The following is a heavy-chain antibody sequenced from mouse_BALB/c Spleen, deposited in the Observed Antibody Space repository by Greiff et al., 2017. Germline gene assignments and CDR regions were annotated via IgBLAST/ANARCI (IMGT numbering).Heavy chain of an antibody. Sequence: EVMLVESGGGLVKPGGSLKLSCAASGFTFSSYTMSWVRQTPEKRLEWVATISSGGSYTYYPDSVKGRFTISRDNAKNTLYLQMSSLKSEDTAMYYCTRDRSSYFDDWGQGTTLTVSS. CDR2: ISSGGSYT. J-gene: IGHJ2*01. CDR3: TRDRSSYFDD. CDR1: GFTFSSYT. V-gene: IGHV5-6-4*01. D-gene: IGHD1-3*01.